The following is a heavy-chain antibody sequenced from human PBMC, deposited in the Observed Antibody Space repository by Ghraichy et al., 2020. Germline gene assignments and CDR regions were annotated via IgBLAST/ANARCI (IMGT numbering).Heavy chain of an antibody. V-gene: IGHV3-21*01. CDR2: LSSRSSYI. J-gene: IGHJ3*02. CDR1: GFTFSGYS. CDR3: ARDLSDDSHGFDI. D-gene: IGHD3-22*01. Sequence: SCTASGFTFSGYSMNWVRQAPGMGLEWVSSLSSRSSYIHYADSGRGRFTISRDNAKNSLYLQMKSLRADDTAVYYCARDLSDDSHGFDIWGQGTMVTVSS.